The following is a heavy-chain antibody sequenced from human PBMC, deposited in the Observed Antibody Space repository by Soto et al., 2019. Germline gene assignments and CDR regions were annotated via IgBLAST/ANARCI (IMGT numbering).Heavy chain of an antibody. V-gene: IGHV1-2*02. J-gene: IGHJ6*02. CDR3: ARDLQYWTNGVCYTQYCGMDA. Sequence: EASVKVSCKASGYAFTGYYMHWVRQAPGQGLEWMGWINPNSGGTNYAQKFQGRVTMTRDTSISTAYMELSRLRSDDTAVYYWARDLQYWTNGVCYTQYCGMDAWGRGTTVTVSS. CDR1: GYAFTGYY. CDR2: INPNSGGT. D-gene: IGHD2-8*01.